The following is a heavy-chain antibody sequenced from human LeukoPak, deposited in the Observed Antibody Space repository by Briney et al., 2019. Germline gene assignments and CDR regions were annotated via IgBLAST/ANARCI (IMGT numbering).Heavy chain of an antibody. V-gene: IGHV4-61*01. CDR2: IYYSGST. D-gene: IGHD3-22*01. CDR1: GGSVSSGNYY. CDR3: ARDPSGYFNY. Sequence: SETLSLTCTVSGGSVSSGNYYWSWIRQLPGKGLEWIGYIYYSGSTNYNPSLKSRVTISVDTSKNQFSLKLSSVTAADTAVYYCARDPSGYFNYWGQGTLATVSS. J-gene: IGHJ4*02.